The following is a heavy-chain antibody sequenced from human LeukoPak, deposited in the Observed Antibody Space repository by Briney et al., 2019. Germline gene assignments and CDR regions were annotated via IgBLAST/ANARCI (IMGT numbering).Heavy chain of an antibody. V-gene: IGHV3-23*01. CDR3: AKERATTTTFDY. J-gene: IGHJ4*02. CDR2: ISGSGGGT. Sequence: GGSLRLSCAASGFTFSTYAMSWVRQAPGKGLEWVSLISGSGGGTYYANSVKGRFTISRDNSKNTLYLQMDSLRAEDTAVYYCAKERATTTTFDYWGQGTLITVSS. D-gene: IGHD1-26*01. CDR1: GFTFSTYA.